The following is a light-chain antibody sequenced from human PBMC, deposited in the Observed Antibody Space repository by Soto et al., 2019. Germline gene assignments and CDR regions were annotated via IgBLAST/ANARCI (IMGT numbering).Light chain of an antibody. J-gene: IGKJ4*01. V-gene: IGKV2D-29*01. CDR2: EVS. CDR1: QTLLHSNGKSY. Sequence: EIVMTQTPLSLSVTPGQSASISCRSSQTLLHSNGKSYLYWHLQKAGQAPQLLIYEVSKRFSGEQYRSGGRGGGTDCTLSISRVEAGDVGVYYCLQSLQFPLTFGGGTKVEIK. CDR3: LQSLQFPLT.